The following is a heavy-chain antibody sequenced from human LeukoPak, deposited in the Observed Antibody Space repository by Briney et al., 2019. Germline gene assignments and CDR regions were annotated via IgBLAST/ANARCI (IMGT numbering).Heavy chain of an antibody. V-gene: IGHV4-30-2*05. J-gene: IGHJ3*02. CDR3: AREGSGSSTDAFDI. CDR2: IYHSGST. Sequence: SQTLSLTCAVSGGSISSGGYSWSWIRQPPGKGLEWIGYIYHSGSTYYNPSLKSRVTISVDTSKNQFSLKLSSVTAADTAVYYCAREGSGSSTDAFDIWGQGTMVTVSS. CDR1: GGSISSGGYS. D-gene: IGHD3-10*01.